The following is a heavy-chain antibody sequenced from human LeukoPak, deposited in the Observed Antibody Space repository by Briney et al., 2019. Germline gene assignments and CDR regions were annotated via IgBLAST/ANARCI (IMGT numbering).Heavy chain of an antibody. Sequence: ASVKVSCKASGYTFTGYYMHWVRQAPGQGLEWMGWINPNSGGTNHAQKFQGRVTMTRDTSISTAYMELSRLRSDDTAVYYCARQDFGQYYFDYWGQGTLVTVSS. CDR3: ARQDFGQYYFDY. V-gene: IGHV1-2*02. J-gene: IGHJ4*02. D-gene: IGHD2-15*01. CDR2: INPNSGGT. CDR1: GYTFTGYY.